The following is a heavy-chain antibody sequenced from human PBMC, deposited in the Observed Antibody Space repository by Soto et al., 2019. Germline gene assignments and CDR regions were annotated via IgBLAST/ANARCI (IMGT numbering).Heavy chain of an antibody. V-gene: IGHV3-30-3*01. J-gene: IGHJ4*02. CDR1: GFILSSHA. D-gene: IGHD6-19*01. CDR3: AKGGRQWLVTSDFNY. Sequence: GSLRLSCTASGFILSSHAMHWVRQAPGKGLERVAITSYDGSNKYHADSVKGRFTISRDSSKNTVSLEMTSLRAEDTAVYYCAKGGRQWLVTSDFNYWGQGALVTVSS. CDR2: TSYDGSNK.